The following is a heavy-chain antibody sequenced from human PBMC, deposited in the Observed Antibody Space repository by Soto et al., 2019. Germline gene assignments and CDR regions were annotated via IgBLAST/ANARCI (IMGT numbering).Heavy chain of an antibody. V-gene: IGHV3-23*01. J-gene: IGHJ4*02. CDR2: ISGSGGST. CDR3: AKGRGYCSSTSCYVGSDY. D-gene: IGHD2-2*01. CDR1: GFTFSSYA. Sequence: EVQLLESGGGLVQPGGSLRLSCAASGFTFSSYAMSWVRQAPGKGLEWVSVISGSGGSTYYADSVKGRFTISRDNSKNTLYLQMNSLRAEDTAVYYCAKGRGYCSSTSCYVGSDYWGQGTLVTVSS.